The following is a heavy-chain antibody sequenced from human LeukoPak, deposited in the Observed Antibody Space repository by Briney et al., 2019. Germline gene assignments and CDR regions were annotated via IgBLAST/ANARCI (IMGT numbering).Heavy chain of an antibody. CDR1: GFTFSNYW. Sequence: GSLRLSCAASGFTFSNYWMSWVRQAPGKGLEWVANIKQDGSEKYYVDSVRGRFTISRDNARNSLYPQMNSLRADDTAVYYCARDDYGGTAYWGQGTLVTVSS. CDR3: ARDDYGGTAY. CDR2: IKQDGSEK. J-gene: IGHJ4*02. V-gene: IGHV3-7*01. D-gene: IGHD4/OR15-4a*01.